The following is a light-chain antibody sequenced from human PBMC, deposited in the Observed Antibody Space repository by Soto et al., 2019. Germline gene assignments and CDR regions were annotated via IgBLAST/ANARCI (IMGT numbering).Light chain of an antibody. CDR3: QPRSTWTPA. CDR2: DAS. J-gene: IGKJ5*01. CDR1: QSVGIY. V-gene: IGKV3-11*01. Sequence: EIVLTQSPATLSLSPGERATLSCRARQSVGIYLGWYQHRPGQAHRLLLYDASNRAAGIPGRFSGSGSGTDFSLTINRIETEEFEVYYCQPRSTWTPAFGQGTRLEIK.